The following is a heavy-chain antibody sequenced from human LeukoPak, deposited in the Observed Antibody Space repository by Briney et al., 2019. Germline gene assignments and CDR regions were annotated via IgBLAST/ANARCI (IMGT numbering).Heavy chain of an antibody. CDR1: GFTFSGYG. D-gene: IGHD5-18*01. Sequence: SGGSLRLSCAASGFTFSGYGMHWVRQAPGKGRGGVAFIRYDGSNKYYADSVKGRFTISRDNSKNTLYLQMNSLRAEDTAVYYCAKDPTAMVTDFDYWGQGTLVTVSS. V-gene: IGHV3-30*02. CDR3: AKDPTAMVTDFDY. CDR2: IRYDGSNK. J-gene: IGHJ4*02.